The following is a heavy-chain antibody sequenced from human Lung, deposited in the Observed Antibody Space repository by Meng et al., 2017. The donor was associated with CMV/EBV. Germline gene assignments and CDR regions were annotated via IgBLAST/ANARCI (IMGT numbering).Heavy chain of an antibody. CDR1: GYSITNHNW. Sequence: QVPVRESCPALVRPSDTLSLTFSVSGYSITNHNWWAWVRQPPGKGLEWIGEIPHGGSSAYNPSLKSRVSMSIDKSKNQFSLKLTSVTAADTAVYHCLRRSGGSVWGQGTLVTVSS. J-gene: IGHJ1*01. D-gene: IGHD3-10*01. CDR3: LRRSGGSV. V-gene: IGHV4-4*02. CDR2: IPHGGSS.